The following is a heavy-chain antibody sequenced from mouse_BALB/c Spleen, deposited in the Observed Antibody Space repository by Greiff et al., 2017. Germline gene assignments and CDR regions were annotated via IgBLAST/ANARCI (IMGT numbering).Heavy chain of an antibody. Sequence: EVQVVESGGGLVKPGGSLKLSCAASGFTFSSYAMSWVRQTPEKRLEWVASISSGGSTYYPDSVKGRFTISRDNARNILYLQMSSLRSEDTAMYYCARGRGGNYGDAMDYWGQGTSVTVSA. CDR2: ISSGGST. J-gene: IGHJ4*01. D-gene: IGHD2-1*01. V-gene: IGHV5-6-5*01. CDR1: GFTFSSYA. CDR3: ARGRGGNYGDAMDY.